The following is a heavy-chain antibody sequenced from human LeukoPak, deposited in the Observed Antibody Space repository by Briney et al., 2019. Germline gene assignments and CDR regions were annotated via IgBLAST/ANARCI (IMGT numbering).Heavy chain of an antibody. J-gene: IGHJ3*02. CDR2: IYSGGST. D-gene: IGHD4-23*01. CDR1: GFTVSINY. CDR3: AREGLTSTPNNAFDI. Sequence: PGGSLRLSCAASGFTVSINYMSWVRQAPGKGLEWVSVIYSGGSTYYADSVKGRFTISRDNSKNTLYLQMNSLRAEDTAVYYCAREGLTSTPNNAFDIWGQGSVVTVSS. V-gene: IGHV3-53*01.